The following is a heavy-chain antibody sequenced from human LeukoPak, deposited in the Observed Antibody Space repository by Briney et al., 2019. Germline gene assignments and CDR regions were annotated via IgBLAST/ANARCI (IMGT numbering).Heavy chain of an antibody. CDR2: ISWNNGSI. J-gene: IGHJ4*02. D-gene: IGHD6-6*01. CDR3: AKHIAPRAPRLEWIFDY. CDR1: GFTFDDYA. Sequence: GRSLRLSCAASGFTFDDYAMHWVRQAPGKGLEWVSGISWNNGSIAYADSVKGRFTISRDNAKNSLYLQMNSLRAEDTALYYCAKHIAPRAPRLEWIFDYWGQGTLVTASS. V-gene: IGHV3-9*01.